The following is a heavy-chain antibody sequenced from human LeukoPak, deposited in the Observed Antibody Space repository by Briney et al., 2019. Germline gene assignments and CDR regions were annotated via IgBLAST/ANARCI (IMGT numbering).Heavy chain of an antibody. CDR1: GGSIRSNSYY. Sequence: PSETLSLTCIVSGGSIRSNSYYWGWIRQPPGKGLEWIGSIFYSGTTYYNPSLKSRVTISVDTSKNQFSLKLTSVTAADTAVYYCARGVNSGYFDYCGQGTLVTVSS. J-gene: IGHJ4*02. CDR2: IFYSGTT. CDR3: ARGVNSGYFDY. D-gene: IGHD1-26*01. V-gene: IGHV4-39*07.